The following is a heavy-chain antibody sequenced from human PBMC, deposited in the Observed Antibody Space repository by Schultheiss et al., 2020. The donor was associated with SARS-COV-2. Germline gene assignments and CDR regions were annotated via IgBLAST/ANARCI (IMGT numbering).Heavy chain of an antibody. D-gene: IGHD6-19*01. Sequence: SVKVSCKASGGTFISYAISWVRQAPGQGLEWMGGIIPIFGTANYAQKFQGRVTITADESTSTAYMELSSLRSEDTAVYYCAREGMAAVAGTYYYGMDVWGQGTTVTVAS. CDR2: IIPIFGTA. V-gene: IGHV1-69*13. CDR3: AREGMAAVAGTYYYGMDV. CDR1: GGTFISYA. J-gene: IGHJ6*02.